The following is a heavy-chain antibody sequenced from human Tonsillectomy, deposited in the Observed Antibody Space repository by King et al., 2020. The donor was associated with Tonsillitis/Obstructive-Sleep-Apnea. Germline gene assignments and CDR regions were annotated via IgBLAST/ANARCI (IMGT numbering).Heavy chain of an antibody. V-gene: IGHV4-39*01. CDR1: GHSIRSSSYY. Sequence: QLPESGPGLVKPSETLSLTCTVSGHSIRSSSYYWGWIRQPPGKGLEWIGTIYYTGSTYYNPSLKSRVTISVDTSKNQFSLKLSSVTAADTALYYCARHVRDGYGTNFDYWGQGTLVTVSS. J-gene: IGHJ4*02. CDR2: IYYTGST. D-gene: IGHD5-24*01. CDR3: ARHVRDGYGTNFDY.